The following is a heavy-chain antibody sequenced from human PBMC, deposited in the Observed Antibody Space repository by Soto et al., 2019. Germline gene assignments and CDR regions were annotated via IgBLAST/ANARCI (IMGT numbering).Heavy chain of an antibody. J-gene: IGHJ3*02. CDR1: GYTFTSYG. Sequence: ASVRVSCKASGYTFTSYGISWVRQAPGQGLEWMGWISAYNGNTNYAQRLQGRVTMTTDTSTSTAYMELRSLRSDDTAVYYCAREGYDYVWGSYRYIRGHDAFAIWGQGTMVTVSS. V-gene: IGHV1-18*01. D-gene: IGHD3-16*02. CDR2: ISAYNGNT. CDR3: AREGYDYVWGSYRYIRGHDAFAI.